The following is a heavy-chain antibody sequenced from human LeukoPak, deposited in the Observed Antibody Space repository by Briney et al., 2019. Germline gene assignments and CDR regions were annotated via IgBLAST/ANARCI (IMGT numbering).Heavy chain of an antibody. CDR1: GFTVSSNS. D-gene: IGHD2-21*02. CDR2: IYSDNT. CDR3: AREGYCGGDCYSS. Sequence: GGSLRLSCTVSGFTVSSNSMSWVRQAPGKGLEWVSFIYSDNTHYSDSVKGRFTISRDNSKNTLYLQMNSLRVEDTAVYYCAREGYCGGDCYSSWGQGTLVTVSS. J-gene: IGHJ4*02. V-gene: IGHV3-53*01.